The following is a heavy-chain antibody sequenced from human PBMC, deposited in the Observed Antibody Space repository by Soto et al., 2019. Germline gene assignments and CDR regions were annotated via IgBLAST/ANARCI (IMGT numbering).Heavy chain of an antibody. CDR1: GYAFEVAW. J-gene: IGHJ6*03. Sequence: EMQLGESGGGLVKPGGSLRLACAVSGYAFEVAWMNWVRQAPGKGLEWVGRINSKPVGGTTEYAAPVEGRFTISRDDSTSTLYLQMNSLSTEDTAVYYCTTGRRDYYGNSYMDLWGKGATVTVSS. D-gene: IGHD3-22*01. CDR2: INSKPVGGTT. CDR3: TTGRRDYYGNSYMDL. V-gene: IGHV3-15*01.